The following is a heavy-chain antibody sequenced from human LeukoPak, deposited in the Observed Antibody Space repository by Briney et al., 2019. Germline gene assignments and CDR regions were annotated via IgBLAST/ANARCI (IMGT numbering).Heavy chain of an antibody. Sequence: SETLSLTCTVSGGSISSSSYYWGWIRQPPGKGLEWIGSIYYSGSTYYNPSLKSRVTISVDTSKNQFSLKLSSVTAADTAVYYCARHAHSSGWPYWYFDLWGRGTLVTVSS. D-gene: IGHD6-19*01. CDR3: ARHAHSSGWPYWYFDL. J-gene: IGHJ2*01. CDR1: GGSISSSSYY. CDR2: IYYSGST. V-gene: IGHV4-39*01.